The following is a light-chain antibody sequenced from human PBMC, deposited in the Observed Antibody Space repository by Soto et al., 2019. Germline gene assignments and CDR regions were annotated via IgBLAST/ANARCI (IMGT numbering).Light chain of an antibody. V-gene: IGKV3-11*01. CDR3: QQRSNWPPNT. Sequence: EIVLTQSPATLSLSPGERATLSCRASQSVSSYLAWYQQKPGQAPRLLIYDASNRATGIPARFSGSGSGTDLTLTISSLEPEYFAVYYCQQRSNWPPNTFGQGTKLEIK. CDR1: QSVSSY. J-gene: IGKJ2*01. CDR2: DAS.